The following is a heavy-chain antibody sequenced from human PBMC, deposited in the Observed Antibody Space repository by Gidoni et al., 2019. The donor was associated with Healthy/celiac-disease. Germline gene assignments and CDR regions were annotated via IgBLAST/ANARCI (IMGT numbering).Heavy chain of an antibody. V-gene: IGHV4-4*02. CDR3: ARRLGYCSGGSCYRPLSYYGMDV. D-gene: IGHD2-15*01. CDR2: IYHSGST. J-gene: IGHJ6*02. Sequence: QVQLQESGPGLVKPSGTLSLTCAVSGGSISSRNWWSWVRQPPGKGLEWIGEIYHSGSTNYNPSLKSRVTISVDKSKNQFSLKLSSVTAADTAVYYCARRLGYCSGGSCYRPLSYYGMDVWGQGTTVTVSS. CDR1: GGSISSRNW.